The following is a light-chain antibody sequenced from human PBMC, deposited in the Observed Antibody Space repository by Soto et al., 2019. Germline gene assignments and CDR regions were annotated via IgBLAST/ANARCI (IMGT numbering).Light chain of an antibody. CDR2: DTS. CDR1: QSLSSNF. CDR3: QQYDSSPRT. J-gene: IGKJ1*01. V-gene: IGKV3-20*01. Sequence: EIVLTQSPGTLSFSPGERATLSCTASQSLSSNFLAWYQQKPGQAPRLLIYDTSSRATGIPDRFSGSGSGTDFTLTISRLEPEDFAVYRCQQYDSSPRTFGQGTKVEIK.